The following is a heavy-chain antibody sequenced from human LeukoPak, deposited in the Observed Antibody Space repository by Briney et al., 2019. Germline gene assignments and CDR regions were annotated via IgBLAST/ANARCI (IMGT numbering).Heavy chain of an antibody. V-gene: IGHV3-30*02. D-gene: IGHD2-2*01. CDR3: AKIGYCSSASCLGDTFET. CDR1: GFIFSNYG. J-gene: IGHJ3*02. Sequence: GGSLRLSCAASGFIFSNYGMHWVRQAPGKGLEGVAFIRYDGSNKYYVDSVKGRFIISRDNSKNTLYLQMNSLRPDDTAVYYCAKIGYCSSASCLGDTFETWGRGTMVTVSS. CDR2: IRYDGSNK.